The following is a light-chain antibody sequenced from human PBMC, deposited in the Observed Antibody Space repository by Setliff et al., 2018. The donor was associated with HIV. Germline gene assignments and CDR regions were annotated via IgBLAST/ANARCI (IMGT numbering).Light chain of an antibody. CDR2: GNN. CDR3: AAWDDSLNGPI. J-gene: IGLJ2*01. V-gene: IGLV1-40*01. Sequence: QSVLTQPPSVSGAPGQRVTISCTGSSSNIGAAYDVNWYQHLPGTAPKLLIHGNNNRPSGVPDRFSGSKSGSSASLAITGLQAEDEADYYCAAWDDSLNGPIFGGGTQLTVL. CDR1: SSNIGAAYD.